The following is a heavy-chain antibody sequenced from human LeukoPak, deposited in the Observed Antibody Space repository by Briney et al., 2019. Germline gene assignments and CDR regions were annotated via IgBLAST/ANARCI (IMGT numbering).Heavy chain of an antibody. D-gene: IGHD3-3*01. Sequence: GASVKVSCKASGYTFTSYDINWVRQATGQGLEWMGWISAYNGNTNYAQKLQGRVTMTTDTSTSTAYMELRSLRSDDTAVYYCAREFLEHTFDYRGQGTLVTVSS. CDR1: GYTFTSYD. J-gene: IGHJ4*02. CDR2: ISAYNGNT. CDR3: AREFLEHTFDY. V-gene: IGHV1-18*01.